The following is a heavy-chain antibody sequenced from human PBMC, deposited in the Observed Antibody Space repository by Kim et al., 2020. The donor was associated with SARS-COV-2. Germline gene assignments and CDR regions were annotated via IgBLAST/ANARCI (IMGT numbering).Heavy chain of an antibody. CDR2: IIPIFGTA. V-gene: IGHV1-69*13. D-gene: IGHD6-19*01. CDR3: ASFPLAARVRDYYYGMDV. Sequence: SVKVSCKASGGTFSSYAISWVRQAPGQGLEWMGGIIPIFGTANYAQKFQGRVTITADESTSTAYMELSSLRSDDTAVYYCASFPLAARVRDYYYGMDVWGQGTTVTVSS. J-gene: IGHJ6*02. CDR1: GGTFSSYA.